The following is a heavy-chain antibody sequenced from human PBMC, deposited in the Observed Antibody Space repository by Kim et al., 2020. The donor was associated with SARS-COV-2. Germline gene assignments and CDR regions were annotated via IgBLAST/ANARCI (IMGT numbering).Heavy chain of an antibody. Sequence: GGSLRLSCAASGFTFSSYDMHWIRKATGTGLEWVSTIGTAGDTYYPGSVKGGFTISRENAKNSLYLQMNSMRAGNTAVYYWASAVSGSYFPAYYYYGMDVWGQGTTVTVSS. D-gene: IGHD1-26*01. CDR1: GFTFSSYD. V-gene: IGHV3-13*04. CDR3: ASAVSGSYFPAYYYYGMDV. CDR2: IGTAGDT. J-gene: IGHJ6*02.